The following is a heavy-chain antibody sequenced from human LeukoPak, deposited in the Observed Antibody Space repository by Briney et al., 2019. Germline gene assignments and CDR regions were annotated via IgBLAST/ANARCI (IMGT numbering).Heavy chain of an antibody. CDR1: GFTFSTYS. D-gene: IGHD2-15*01. J-gene: IGHJ4*02. V-gene: IGHV3-48*01. Sequence: PGGSLRLSCAASGFTFSTYSMNWVRQAPGKGLEWVSYISSSTSAIYYADSAKGRFAISRDSAKNSLYLQMDSLRAEDTAVYYCARPLLGYCSGGSCPFDCWGQGTLVTVSS. CDR2: ISSSTSAI. CDR3: ARPLLGYCSGGSCPFDC.